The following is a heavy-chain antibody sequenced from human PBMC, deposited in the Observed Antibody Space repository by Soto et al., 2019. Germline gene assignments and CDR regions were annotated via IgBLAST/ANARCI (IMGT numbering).Heavy chain of an antibody. CDR1: GYTFTSYG. D-gene: IGHD2-15*01. J-gene: IGHJ4*02. CDR2: ISAYNGNT. Sequence: QVQLVQSGAEVKKPGASVKVSCKASGYTFTSYGFSWVRQAPGQGLEWMGWISAYNGNTNYAQNLQGRVTMTTDTSTTTAYMELRSLRSDDTAVYYCARDQYCSGGSCYFNGFDYWGQGTLVTVSS. V-gene: IGHV1-18*01. CDR3: ARDQYCSGGSCYFNGFDY.